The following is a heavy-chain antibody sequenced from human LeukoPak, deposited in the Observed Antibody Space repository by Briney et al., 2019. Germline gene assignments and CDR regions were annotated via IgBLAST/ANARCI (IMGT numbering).Heavy chain of an antibody. Sequence: ASVKVSCKASGYTFTSYGISWVRQAPGQGLEWMGWISAYNGNTNYAQKLQGRVTMTTDTSTSTAYMELRSLRSDDTAVYYCARGMGIAIFGVVIIQAFDYWSQGTLVTVSS. CDR1: GYTFTSYG. CDR2: ISAYNGNT. CDR3: ARGMGIAIFGVVIIQAFDY. J-gene: IGHJ4*02. V-gene: IGHV1-18*01. D-gene: IGHD3-3*01.